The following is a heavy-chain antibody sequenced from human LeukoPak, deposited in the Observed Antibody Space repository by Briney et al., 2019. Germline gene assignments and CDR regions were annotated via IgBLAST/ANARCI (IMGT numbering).Heavy chain of an antibody. CDR1: GFTFGDYA. V-gene: IGHV3-49*04. CDR3: TRVSGSYLSLDY. D-gene: IGHD1-26*01. J-gene: IGHJ4*02. Sequence: GGSLRLSCTASGFTFGDYAMSWVRQAPGKGLEWVGFIRSKAYGGTTEYAASVKGRFTISRDDSKSIAYLQMNSLKTGDTAVYYCTRVSGSYLSLDYWGQGTLVTVSS. CDR2: IRSKAYGGTT.